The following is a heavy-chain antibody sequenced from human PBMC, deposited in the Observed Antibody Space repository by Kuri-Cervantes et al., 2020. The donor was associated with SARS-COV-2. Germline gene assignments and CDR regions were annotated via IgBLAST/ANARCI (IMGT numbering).Heavy chain of an antibody. Sequence: GGSLRLSCTASGVTLSTFGMHWVRQATGKGLEWVAVISCDGNDKYYVDSVKGRFTISRDSSKNTLYLQMNSLRAEDTAVYYCAKDLRLLWFGELLYWGQGTLVTVSS. J-gene: IGHJ4*02. V-gene: IGHV3-30*18. CDR1: GVTLSTFG. CDR3: AKDLRLLWFGELLY. CDR2: ISCDGNDK. D-gene: IGHD3-10*01.